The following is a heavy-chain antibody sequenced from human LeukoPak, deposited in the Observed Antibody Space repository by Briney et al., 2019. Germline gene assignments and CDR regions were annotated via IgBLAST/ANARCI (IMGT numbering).Heavy chain of an antibody. V-gene: IGHV4-59*01. Sequence: SETLSLTCAVYGGSFSGYYWSWIRQPPGKGLEWIGYIYYSGSTNYNPSLKSRVTISVDTSKNQFSLKLNSVTAADTAVYYCARASGWYRLAFDYWSQGTLVTVSS. J-gene: IGHJ4*02. CDR1: GGSFSGYY. CDR2: IYYSGST. D-gene: IGHD6-19*01. CDR3: ARASGWYRLAFDY.